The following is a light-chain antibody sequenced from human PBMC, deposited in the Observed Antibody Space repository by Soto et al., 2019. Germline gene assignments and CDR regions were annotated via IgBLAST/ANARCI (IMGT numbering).Light chain of an antibody. CDR3: QQYGSSPPSST. V-gene: IGKV3-20*01. CDR2: GAS. CDR1: QNINSDY. J-gene: IGKJ5*01. Sequence: EIVLTQSPGTLSLSPGERATLSCSASQNINSDYFAWYQQKPGQAPRLLIYGASNRATDIPDRFSGRGSGTDFTLTISRLEPEDFAVYYCQQYGSSPPSSTFGQGTRLEIK.